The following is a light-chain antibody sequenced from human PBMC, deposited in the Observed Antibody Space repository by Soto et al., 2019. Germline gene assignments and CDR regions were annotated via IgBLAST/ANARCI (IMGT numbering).Light chain of an antibody. CDR2: AAS. Sequence: DIQMTQSPSSLSASVGDRVTITCRASQAIRNDLGWYQQKPGKAPKRLICAASSLQSGVPSRFRGSGSGTEFTLTISSLQPEDFATYYCLQYNTYPPYTFGQGTKLEIK. CDR3: LQYNTYPPYT. CDR1: QAIRND. V-gene: IGKV1-17*01. J-gene: IGKJ2*01.